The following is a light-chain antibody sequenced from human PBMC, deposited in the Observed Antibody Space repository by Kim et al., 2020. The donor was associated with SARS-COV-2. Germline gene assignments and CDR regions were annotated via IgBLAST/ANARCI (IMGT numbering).Light chain of an antibody. CDR2: GAS. CDR3: QQYNNWPRS. V-gene: IGKV3-15*01. Sequence: VSPGERATLSCRASQSVSTNLAWYQQKSGQPPRLLIYGASSTATDIPARFSGSGSGTEFTLTITSLQSEDFAVYYCQQYNNWPRSFGPGTKVDIK. J-gene: IGKJ3*01. CDR1: QSVSTN.